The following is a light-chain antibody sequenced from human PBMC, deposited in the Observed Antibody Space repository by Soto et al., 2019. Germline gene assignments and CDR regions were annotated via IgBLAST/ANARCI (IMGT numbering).Light chain of an antibody. CDR2: GAS. Sequence: DIQMTQSPSTLSASVGDRVTITCRASERNSRFLIWYQQTPGKAPKVLIYGASSLQTGFPSRFSGSGSGTDFTLTIDSLQPEDFAIYYFQQSYSARWTFGQGTKVEIK. J-gene: IGKJ1*01. CDR1: ERNSRF. V-gene: IGKV1-39*01. CDR3: QQSYSARWT.